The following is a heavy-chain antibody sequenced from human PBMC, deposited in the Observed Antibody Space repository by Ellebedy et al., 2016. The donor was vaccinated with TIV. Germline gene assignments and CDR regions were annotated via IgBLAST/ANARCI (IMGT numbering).Heavy chain of an antibody. CDR3: ATETFNDADLILWGLFSM. CDR2: ISVGGST. D-gene: IGHD3-10*01. V-gene: IGHV3-66*01. CDR1: GFTVNSNY. Sequence: GGSLRLSCVVSGFTVNSNYMSWVRQAPGKGLEWVSVISVGGSTYYADSVKGRFTISRDNSKNTLLLQMNRLRADDTAVYYCATETFNDADLILWGLFSMWGQGTTVTVSS. J-gene: IGHJ3*02.